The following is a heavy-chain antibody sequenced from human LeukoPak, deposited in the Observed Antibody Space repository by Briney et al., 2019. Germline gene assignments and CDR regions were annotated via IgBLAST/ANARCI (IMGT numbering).Heavy chain of an antibody. Sequence: ASVKVSCKTSGYTFTGYYMHWVRQAPGQGLEWMGWISAYNGNTNYAQKLQGRVTMTTDTSTSTAYMELRSLRSDDTAVYYCARVGSYYGDYFDYWGQGTLVTVSS. D-gene: IGHD1-26*01. J-gene: IGHJ4*02. CDR3: ARVGSYYGDYFDY. CDR2: ISAYNGNT. V-gene: IGHV1-18*04. CDR1: GYTFTGYY.